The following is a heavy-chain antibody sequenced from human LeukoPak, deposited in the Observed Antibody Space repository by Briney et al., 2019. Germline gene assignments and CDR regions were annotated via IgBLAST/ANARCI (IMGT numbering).Heavy chain of an antibody. CDR2: VNPNSGNT. CDR1: GYTFTSYD. CDR3: ARALTSGWVSDFDY. Sequence: ASVKVSCKASGYTFTSYDINWVRQATGQGLEWMGWVNPNSGNTGYAQKFQGRVTMTRNTSISTAYMELSSLRSEDTAVYYCARALTSGWVSDFDYWGQGTLVTVSS. V-gene: IGHV1-8*01. D-gene: IGHD6-19*01. J-gene: IGHJ4*02.